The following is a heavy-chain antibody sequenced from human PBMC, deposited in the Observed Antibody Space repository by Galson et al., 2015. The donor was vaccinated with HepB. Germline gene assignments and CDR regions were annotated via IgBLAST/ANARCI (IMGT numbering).Heavy chain of an antibody. V-gene: IGHV3-30*18. D-gene: IGHD6-13*01. CDR3: AKEPGYSRAPGYYYMDV. Sequence: SLRLSCAASGFTFSSYGMHWVRQAPGKGLEWVAVISYDGSNKYYADSVKGRFTISRDNSKNTLYLQMNSLRAEDTAVYYCAKEPGYSRAPGYYYMDVWGKGTTVTVSS. CDR2: ISYDGSNK. J-gene: IGHJ6*03. CDR1: GFTFSSYG.